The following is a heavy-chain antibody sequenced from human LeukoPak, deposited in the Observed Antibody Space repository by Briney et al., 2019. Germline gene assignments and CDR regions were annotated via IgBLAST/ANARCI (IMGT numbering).Heavy chain of an antibody. Sequence: PSETLSLTCTVSGGSISSDSYYWSWIRQPAGKGLEWIGRIYTSGSTNYNPSLKSRVTISVDTSKNQFSLKLSSVTAADTAVYYCARVGGITMVRGVKRGYYYMDVWGKGTTVTISS. D-gene: IGHD3-10*01. V-gene: IGHV4-61*02. J-gene: IGHJ6*03. CDR2: IYTSGST. CDR3: ARVGGITMVRGVKRGYYYMDV. CDR1: GGSISSDSYY.